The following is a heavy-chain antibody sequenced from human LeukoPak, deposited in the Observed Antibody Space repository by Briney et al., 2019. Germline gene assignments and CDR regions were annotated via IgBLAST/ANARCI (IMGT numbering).Heavy chain of an antibody. CDR3: ARITYGSGNCY. V-gene: IGHV3-30*02. D-gene: IGHD3-10*01. J-gene: IGHJ4*02. CDR2: IRYDGGNK. CDR1: GFTFSSYG. Sequence: GGSLRLSCAASGFTFSSYGMHWVRQAPGKGLEWVAFIRYDGGNKYYADSVKGRFTISRDNSKNTLYLQMNSLRAEDTAAYYCARITYGSGNCYWGQGTLVTVSS.